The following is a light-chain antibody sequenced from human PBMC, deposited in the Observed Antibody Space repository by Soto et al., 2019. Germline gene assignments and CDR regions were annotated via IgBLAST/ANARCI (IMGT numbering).Light chain of an antibody. Sequence: QSVLTQPPSASGTPGQRVTISWSGSSSNIGSNFVYWYQQRPGTAPRLLIYNNDQRPSGVPDRFSGSKSGTSASLAISGLRSEDEADYYCAAWDDSLSVRYVFGTGTKVTAL. V-gene: IGLV1-47*02. CDR3: AAWDDSLSVRYV. CDR1: SSNIGSNF. CDR2: NND. J-gene: IGLJ1*01.